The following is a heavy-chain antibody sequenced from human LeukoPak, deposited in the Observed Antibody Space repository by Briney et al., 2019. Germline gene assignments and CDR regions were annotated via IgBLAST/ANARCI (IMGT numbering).Heavy chain of an antibody. CDR1: GFTFSSYT. Sequence: GGSLRLSCAASGFTFSSYTMSWVRQAPGKGLEWVSGVSGSGGSTHYADSVKGRFTISRDNSKNTLYLQMNSLKTEDTAVYYCTTERNFYDSLSFDYWGQGTLVTVSS. J-gene: IGHJ4*02. V-gene: IGHV3-23*01. D-gene: IGHD3-22*01. CDR2: VSGSGGST. CDR3: TTERNFYDSLSFDY.